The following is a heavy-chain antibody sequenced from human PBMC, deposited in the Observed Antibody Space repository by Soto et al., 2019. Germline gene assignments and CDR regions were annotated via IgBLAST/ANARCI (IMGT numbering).Heavy chain of an antibody. CDR2: INHSGST. V-gene: IGHV4-34*01. CDR1: GGSFSGYY. CDR3: AYSIAAAGINWFDP. Sequence: SETLSLTCSVYGGSFSGYYWSWIRQPPGKGLEWIGEINHSGSTNYNPSLKSRVTISVDTSKNQFSLKLSSVTAADTAVYYCAYSIAAAGINWFDPWGQGTLVTVSS. D-gene: IGHD6-13*01. J-gene: IGHJ5*02.